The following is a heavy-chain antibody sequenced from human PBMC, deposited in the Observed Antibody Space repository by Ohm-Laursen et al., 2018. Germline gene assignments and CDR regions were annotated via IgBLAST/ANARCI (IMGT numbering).Heavy chain of an antibody. CDR1: GFTFGDYA. Sequence: SLRLSCTASGFTFGDYAMSWVRQAPGKGLEWVGFIRSKAYGGTTEYAASVKGRFTISRDDSKSIAYLQMNSLKTEDTAVYYCTGGILEWLVPHYYYYGMDVWGQGTTVTVSS. D-gene: IGHD3-3*01. J-gene: IGHJ6*02. CDR3: TGGILEWLVPHYYYYGMDV. CDR2: IRSKAYGGTT. V-gene: IGHV3-49*04.